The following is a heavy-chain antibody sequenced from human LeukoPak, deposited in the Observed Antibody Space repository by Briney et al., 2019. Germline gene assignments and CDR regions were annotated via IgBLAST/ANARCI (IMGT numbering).Heavy chain of an antibody. CDR1: GYTLINLS. J-gene: IGHJ6*04. CDR3: ASILYGYGLDV. Sequence: ASVKVSCKVSGYTLINLSMHWVRQAPGKGLEWMGSSDPHQTNYARNFQGRLTMTEDTSADTAYMEPSSLRSEDTAVYYCASILYGYGLDVWGKGTTVTVSS. CDR2: SDPHQT. D-gene: IGHD2/OR15-2a*01. V-gene: IGHV1-24*01.